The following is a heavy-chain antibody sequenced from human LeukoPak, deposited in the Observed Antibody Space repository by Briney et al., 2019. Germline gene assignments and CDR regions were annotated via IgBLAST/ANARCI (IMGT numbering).Heavy chain of an antibody. Sequence: PGGSLRLSCAASGFTFTTYSMNWVRQAPGKGLEWVSSITSRSTYIYYADSVKGRFTISRDNARNSLYLQMDSLRAEDTAVYYCARATVLTSYIFFDSWGQGTLVTVSS. V-gene: IGHV3-21*04. CDR1: GFTFTTYS. J-gene: IGHJ4*02. CDR2: ITSRSTYI. D-gene: IGHD3-9*01. CDR3: ARATVLTSYIFFDS.